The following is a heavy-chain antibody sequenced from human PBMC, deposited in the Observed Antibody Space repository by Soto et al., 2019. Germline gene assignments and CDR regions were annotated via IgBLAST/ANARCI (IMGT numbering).Heavy chain of an antibody. D-gene: IGHD2-15*01. CDR2: INPGDSKT. J-gene: IGHJ4*02. CDR3: ARPQAVAGYFDY. Sequence: GESLKIPCKGSGYSFTSNWIGWVRQMPGKGLEWMGIINPGDSKTRYSPSFEGQVTISADKSINTAYLQWSSLKASDSAMYYCARPQAVAGYFDYWGQGTLVTVSS. CDR1: GYSFTSNW. V-gene: IGHV5-51*01.